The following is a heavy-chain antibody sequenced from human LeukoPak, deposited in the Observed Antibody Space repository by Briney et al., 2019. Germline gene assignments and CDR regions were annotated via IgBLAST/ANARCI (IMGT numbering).Heavy chain of an antibody. J-gene: IGHJ4*02. CDR3: ARVYYYDSSGFWAFDY. CDR2: INHSGST. D-gene: IGHD3-22*01. CDR1: GGSFSGCY. Sequence: SETLSLTCAVYGGSFSGCYWSWIRQPPGKGLEWIGEINHSGSTNYNPSLKSRVTISVDTSKNQFSLKLSSVTAADTAVYYCARVYYYDSSGFWAFDYWGQGTLVTVSS. V-gene: IGHV4-34*01.